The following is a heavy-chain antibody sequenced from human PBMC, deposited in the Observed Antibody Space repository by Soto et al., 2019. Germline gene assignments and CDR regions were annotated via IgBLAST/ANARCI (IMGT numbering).Heavy chain of an antibody. V-gene: IGHV4-34*01. CDR3: AGGLYSSSSWGSFYYYGMDV. CDR1: GGSFSGYY. CDR2: INHSGST. J-gene: IGHJ6*02. Sequence: SETLSLTCAVYGGSFSGYYWSWIRQPPGKGLEWIGEINHSGSTNYNPSLKSRVTISVDTSKNQFSLKLSSVTAADTAVYYCAGGLYSSSSWGSFYYYGMDVWGQGTTVTVSS. D-gene: IGHD6-6*01.